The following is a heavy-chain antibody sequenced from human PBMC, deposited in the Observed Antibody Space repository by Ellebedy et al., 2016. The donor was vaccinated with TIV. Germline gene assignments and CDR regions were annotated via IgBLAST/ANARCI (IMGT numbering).Heavy chain of an antibody. CDR2: INPRDSDS. V-gene: IGHV5-51*01. J-gene: IGHJ6*02. Sequence: GESLKISXKGSGYTFSNYWIGWVRQMPGKGLEWMGIINPRDSDSRYSPSFQGQVTISADKSINTAYLQWSSLKASDTAMYYCARHVWRVVGSDMFYYYGLDVWGQGTTVNVSS. CDR3: ARHVWRVVGSDMFYYYGLDV. D-gene: IGHD1-26*01. CDR1: GYTFSNYW.